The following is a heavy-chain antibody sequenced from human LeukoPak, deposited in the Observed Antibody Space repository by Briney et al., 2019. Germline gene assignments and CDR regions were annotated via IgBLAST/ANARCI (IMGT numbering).Heavy chain of an antibody. J-gene: IGHJ5*02. CDR1: GGTFSSYA. V-gene: IGHV1-69*06. CDR3: ARKVPNDSSGYYYRGQFDP. CDR2: IIPIFGTA. D-gene: IGHD3-22*01. Sequence: GASVKVSCKASGGTFSSYAISWVRQAPGQGLEWMGGIIPIFGTANYAQKFQGRVTITADKSTSTAYMELSSLRSEDTAVYYCARKVPNDSSGYYYRGQFDPWDQGTLVTVSS.